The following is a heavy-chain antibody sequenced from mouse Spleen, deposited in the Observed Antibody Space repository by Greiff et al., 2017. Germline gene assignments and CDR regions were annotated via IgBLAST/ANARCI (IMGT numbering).Heavy chain of an antibody. CDR1: GYSITSGYY. CDR2: ISYDGSN. D-gene: IGHD1-1*01. CDR3: ARDRYYGSSY. Sequence: VQLKESGPGLVKPSQSLSLTCSVTGYSITSGYYWNWIRQFPGNKLEWMGYISYDGSNNYNPSLKNRISITRDTSKNQFFLKLNSVTTEDTATYYCARDRYYGSSYWGQGTTLTVSS. J-gene: IGHJ2*01. V-gene: IGHV3-6*01.